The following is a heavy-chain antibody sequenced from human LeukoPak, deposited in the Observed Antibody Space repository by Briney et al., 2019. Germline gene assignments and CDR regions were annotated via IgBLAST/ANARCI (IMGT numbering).Heavy chain of an antibody. J-gene: IGHJ4*02. CDR2: ISGSGVNT. CDR3: AKNPRLEGWIYFDS. Sequence: GGSLRLSCAASGFTFDNYAMNWVRQAPGKGLEWVLGISGSGVNTYYADSVKGRFTISRDNSKNTLSLQMNSLTAEDTAVYYCAKNPRLEGWIYFDSWGQGILVTVSS. D-gene: IGHD1-1*01. V-gene: IGHV3-23*01. CDR1: GFTFDNYA.